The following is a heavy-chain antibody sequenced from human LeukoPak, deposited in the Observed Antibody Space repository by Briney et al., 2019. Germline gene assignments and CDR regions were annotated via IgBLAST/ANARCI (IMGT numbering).Heavy chain of an antibody. Sequence: SQTLSLTCAVPGGSISSDGYSWSWIRQPPGKGLEWIGYIYHSGSTYYNPSLKSRVTISVDRSKNQFSLKLSSVTAADTAVYFCARDGWYYYDSSGYRDAWFDPWGQGTLVTVSS. J-gene: IGHJ5*02. CDR3: ARDGWYYYDSSGYRDAWFDP. CDR1: GGSISSDGYS. CDR2: IYHSGST. V-gene: IGHV4-30-2*01. D-gene: IGHD3-22*01.